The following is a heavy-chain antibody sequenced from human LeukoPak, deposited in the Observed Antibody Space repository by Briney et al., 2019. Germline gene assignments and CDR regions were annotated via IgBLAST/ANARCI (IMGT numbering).Heavy chain of an antibody. J-gene: IGHJ4*02. V-gene: IGHV1-2*02. CDR1: GCTFTGYY. Sequence: ASVKVSCKASGCTFTGYYMHWVRQAPGQGLEWMGWINPSSGGTNYAQKFQGRVTMTRDTSISTAYMELSRLRSDDTAVYYCARGDTVVVPAAILDYWGQGTLVTVSS. CDR2: INPSSGGT. CDR3: ARGDTVVVPAAILDY. D-gene: IGHD2-2*01.